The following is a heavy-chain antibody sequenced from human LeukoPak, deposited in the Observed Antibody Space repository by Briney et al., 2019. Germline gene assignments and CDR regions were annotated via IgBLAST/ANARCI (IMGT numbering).Heavy chain of an antibody. CDR1: GYSFTSYW. J-gene: IGHJ4*02. D-gene: IGHD5-18*01. CDR2: IYPGDSDT. CDR3: ARHGSYGYLTFDY. V-gene: IGHV5-51*01. Sequence: GESLKISCKGSGYSFTSYWIGWVRQMPGKGLEWMGVIYPGDSDTRYSPSFQGQVTISADKSISTAYLHWSRLKASDTAMYYCARHGSYGYLTFDYWGQGTLVTVSS.